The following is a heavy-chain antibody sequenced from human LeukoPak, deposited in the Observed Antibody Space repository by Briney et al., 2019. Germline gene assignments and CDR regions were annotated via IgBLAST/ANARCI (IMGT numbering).Heavy chain of an antibody. CDR1: GFTFSIYW. V-gene: IGHV3-74*01. CDR3: ARAGVGGAFDI. CDR2: INGDVSGT. J-gene: IGHJ3*02. Sequence: GGSLRLSCAASGFTFSIYWMHWVRQVPGKGLVWVSHINGDVSGTSYADSVKGRFTISRDNAKNTLYLQMNSLRAEDTAVYYCARAGVGGAFDIWGQGTMVTVSS. D-gene: IGHD3-16*01.